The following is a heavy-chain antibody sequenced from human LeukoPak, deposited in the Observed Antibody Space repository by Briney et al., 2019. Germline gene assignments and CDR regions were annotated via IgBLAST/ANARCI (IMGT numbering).Heavy chain of an antibody. V-gene: IGHV1-18*01. J-gene: IGHJ4*02. D-gene: IGHD1-26*01. CDR1: GYTFTSYG. CDR2: ISAYNGNT. CDR3: ARQSERWELLIRD. Sequence: GASVTVSSKASGYTFTSYGISWERQAPGQGLEWMGWISAYNGNTNYAHKLQGRVTLTTDTSTSTAYMELRSLRSDDTAMYYCARQSERWELLIRDWGQGTLVTVSS.